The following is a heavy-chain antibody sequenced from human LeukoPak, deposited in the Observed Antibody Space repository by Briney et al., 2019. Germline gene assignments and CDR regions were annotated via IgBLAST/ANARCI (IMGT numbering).Heavy chain of an antibody. J-gene: IGHJ4*02. V-gene: IGHV4-39*01. CDR1: RGSISSSSYY. CDR2: FYYIGGT. Sequence: SETLSLTCTVSRGSISSSSYYWGWIRQPPGKRLEWIGSFYYIGGTYYNPSLEGRVSISADSSKNQFSLKLTSVTDADTALYYCARILTTFDSWGQGTLVTVSS. CDR3: ARILTTFDS. D-gene: IGHD4-11*01.